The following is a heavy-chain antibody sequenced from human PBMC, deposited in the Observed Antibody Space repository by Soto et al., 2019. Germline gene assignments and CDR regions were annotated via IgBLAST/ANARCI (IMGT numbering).Heavy chain of an antibody. CDR3: AKGPHSGYSTSFFDF. CDR1: GFTFSNYA. V-gene: IGHV3-23*01. J-gene: IGHJ4*02. CDR2: ISGSGVTT. Sequence: GGSLRLSCAASGFTFSNYAMGWVRQAPGKGLEWVSTISGSGVTTYYADSVRGRFTISSDNSKSTLYLQMNSLAAEDTAVYYCAKGPHSGYSTSFFDFWGQGTLVTVSS. D-gene: IGHD5-18*01.